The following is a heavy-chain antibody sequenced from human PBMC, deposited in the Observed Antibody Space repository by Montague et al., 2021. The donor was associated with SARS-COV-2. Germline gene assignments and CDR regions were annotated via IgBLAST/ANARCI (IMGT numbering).Heavy chain of an antibody. V-gene: IGHV4-61*08. CDR3: ARVSLAAAATRSDY. Sequence: SETLSLTCTVSGGSVSSDGYYWSWIRQPPGKGLEWIGNIYYSGSTNYXPSLKSRVTISLDTYKNQFSLKLNSVTAADTAMYYCARVSLAAAATRSDYWGQGTLVTASS. D-gene: IGHD6-13*01. CDR1: GGSVSSDGYY. J-gene: IGHJ4*02. CDR2: IYYSGST.